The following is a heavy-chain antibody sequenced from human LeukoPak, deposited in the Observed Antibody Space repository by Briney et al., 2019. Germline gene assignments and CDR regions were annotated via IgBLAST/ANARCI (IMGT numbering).Heavy chain of an antibody. J-gene: IGHJ4*02. CDR2: ISWDGGST. CDR3: AKDISFRARYYDISGYYLDY. Sequence: GGSLRLSCAASGFTFDDYAMHWVRQAPGKGLEWVSLISWDGGSTYYADSVKGRFTISRDNSKNSLYLQMNSLRAEDTALYYCAKDISFRARYYDISGYYLDYWGQGTLVTVSS. CDR1: GFTFDDYA. V-gene: IGHV3-43D*03. D-gene: IGHD3-22*01.